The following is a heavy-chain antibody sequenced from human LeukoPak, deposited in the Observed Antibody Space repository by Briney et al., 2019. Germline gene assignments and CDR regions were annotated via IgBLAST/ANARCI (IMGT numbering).Heavy chain of an antibody. CDR1: GFTFDDYG. CDR3: AREPSMIVVVTRSHAFDI. J-gene: IGHJ3*02. CDR2: INWNGGST. V-gene: IGHV3-20*04. Sequence: GGSLRLSCAASGFTFDDYGMSWVRQAPGKGLEWVSGINWNGGSTGYADSVKGRFTISRDHAKNSLYLQMNSLRAEDTALYYCAREPSMIVVVTRSHAFDIWGQGTMVTVSS. D-gene: IGHD3-22*01.